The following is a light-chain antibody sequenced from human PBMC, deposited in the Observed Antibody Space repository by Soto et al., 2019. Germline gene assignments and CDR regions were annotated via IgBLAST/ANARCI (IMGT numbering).Light chain of an antibody. CDR3: LQHISYPYT. CDR2: ATA. Sequence: DIQMTQSPFAMSASVGDTVTITCRASQGISNYLAWFQQKPGKAPKRLIYATASLQSGVPSRFSGSGSGTEFTLTISSLQPEDFATYVCLQHISYPYTFGQGTKLEIK. CDR1: QGISNY. V-gene: IGKV1-17*03. J-gene: IGKJ2*01.